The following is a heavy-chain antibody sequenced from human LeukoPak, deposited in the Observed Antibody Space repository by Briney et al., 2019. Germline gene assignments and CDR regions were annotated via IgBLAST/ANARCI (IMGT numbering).Heavy chain of an antibody. V-gene: IGHV3-30*04. Sequence: GGSLRLSCAASGFTFSSYAMHWVRQAPGKGLEWVAVISYDGSNKYYADSVKGRFTISRDNSKNTLYLQMNSLRAEDTAVYYCAKVNWRGYSYGYFDYWGQGTLVTVSS. CDR2: ISYDGSNK. CDR1: GFTFSSYA. D-gene: IGHD5-18*01. J-gene: IGHJ4*02. CDR3: AKVNWRGYSYGYFDY.